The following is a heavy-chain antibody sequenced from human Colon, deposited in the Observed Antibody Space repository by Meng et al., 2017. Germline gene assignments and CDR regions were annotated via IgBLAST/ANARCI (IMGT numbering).Heavy chain of an antibody. J-gene: IGHJ4*02. CDR2: IYPDDSDT. CDR1: EYTFNNYW. V-gene: IGHV5-51*01. D-gene: IGHD6-19*01. CDR3: ARQAGSSSGYYYFDF. Sequence: GGSLRLSCKGSEYTFNNYWIAWVRQMPGKGLEWMGIIYPDDSDTTYSPSFDGHVTISADKSVNTAYLQWSSLKASDEAMYFCARQAGSSSGYYYFDFWGQGTLVTVSS.